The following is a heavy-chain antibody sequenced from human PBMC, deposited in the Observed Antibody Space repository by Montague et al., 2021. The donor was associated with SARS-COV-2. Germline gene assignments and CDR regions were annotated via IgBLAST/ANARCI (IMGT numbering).Heavy chain of an antibody. CDR1: GGFISDSYY. V-gene: IGHV4-39*02. J-gene: IGHJ6*02. Sequence: SETLSLTCIVSGGFISDSYYWAWIRQPPGKGLEWLGSLYRSGSVYSNPSPKSRVSISVDKSKNHFSLRLTSATAAETAVYYCVRGAEEAHFAMDVWGQGTTVTVSS. CDR3: VRGAEEAHFAMDV. CDR2: LYRSGSV. D-gene: IGHD3-10*01.